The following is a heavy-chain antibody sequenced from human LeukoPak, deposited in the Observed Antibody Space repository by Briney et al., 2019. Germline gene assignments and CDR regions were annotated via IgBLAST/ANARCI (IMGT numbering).Heavy chain of an antibody. Sequence: EASVKVSCKASGYTFTGYYMHWVRQAPGQGLEWMGWINPNGGGTNYAQKFQGRVTMTRDTSISTAYMELSRLRSDDTAVYYCASSRYCSSTSCYWFDPWGQGTLVTVSS. D-gene: IGHD2-2*01. CDR1: GYTFTGYY. V-gene: IGHV1-2*02. CDR3: ASSRYCSSTSCYWFDP. J-gene: IGHJ5*02. CDR2: INPNGGGT.